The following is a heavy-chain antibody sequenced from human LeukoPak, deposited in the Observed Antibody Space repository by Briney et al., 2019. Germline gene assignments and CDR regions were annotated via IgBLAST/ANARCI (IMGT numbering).Heavy chain of an antibody. CDR1: GYTFTSYG. V-gene: IGHV1-18*01. J-gene: IGHJ4*02. CDR3: ARGRGPGIAAAGPADY. CDR2: ISAYNGNT. D-gene: IGHD6-13*01. Sequence: ASVKVSCKASGYTFTSYGISWVRQAPGQGLEWMGWISAYNGNTNYAQKLQGRVTMTTDTSTSTAYMELRSLRSDDTAVYYCARGRGPGIAAAGPADYWGQGTLVTVSS.